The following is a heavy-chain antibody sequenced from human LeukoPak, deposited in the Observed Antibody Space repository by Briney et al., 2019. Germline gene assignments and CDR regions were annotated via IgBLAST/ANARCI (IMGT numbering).Heavy chain of an antibody. J-gene: IGHJ5*02. CDR2: INDGGTIT. Sequence: GGTLRLSCAASGFTFSDYGMSWVRQAPGKGLEWVSTINDGGTITYYADSVKGRFTISADKSISTAYLQWSSLKASDTAMYYCAITIDQNCSGGSCYPNWFDPWGQGTLVTVSS. CDR3: AITIDQNCSGGSCYPNWFDP. CDR1: GFTFSDYG. D-gene: IGHD2-15*01. V-gene: IGHV3-23*01.